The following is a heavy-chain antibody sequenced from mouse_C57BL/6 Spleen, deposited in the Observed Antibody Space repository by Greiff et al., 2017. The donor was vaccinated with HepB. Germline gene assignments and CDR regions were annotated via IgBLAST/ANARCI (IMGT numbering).Heavy chain of an antibody. V-gene: IGHV1-82*01. Sequence: QVQLQQSGPELVKPGASVKISCKASGYAFSSSWMNWVKQRPGKGLEWIGRIYPGDGDTNYNGKFKGKATLTADKSSSTAYMQLSSLTSEDSAVYCCARSPFITTVVARYFDVWGTGTTVTVSS. J-gene: IGHJ1*03. CDR2: IYPGDGDT. CDR3: ARSPFITTVVARYFDV. CDR1: GYAFSSSW. D-gene: IGHD1-1*01.